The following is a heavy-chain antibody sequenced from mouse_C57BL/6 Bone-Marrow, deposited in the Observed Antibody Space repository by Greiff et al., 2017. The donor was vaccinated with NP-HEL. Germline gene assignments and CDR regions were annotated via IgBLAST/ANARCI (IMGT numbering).Heavy chain of an antibody. CDR2: IWSGGST. D-gene: IGHD3-2*02. Sequence: QVQLQQSGPGLVQPSQSLSITCTVSGFSLTSYGVHWVRQSPGKGLEWLGVIWSGGSTDYNAAFISRLSISKDNSKSQFFFKMNSLQADDSAIYYCASQTAQATYWFAYWGQGTLVTVSA. J-gene: IGHJ3*01. CDR1: GFSLTSYG. CDR3: ASQTAQATYWFAY. V-gene: IGHV2-2*01.